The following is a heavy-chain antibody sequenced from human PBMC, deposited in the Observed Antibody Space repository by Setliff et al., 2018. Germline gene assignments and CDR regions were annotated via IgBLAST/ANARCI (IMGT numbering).Heavy chain of an antibody. CDR2: IKGDGSIT. V-gene: IGHV3-74*01. Sequence: LRLPCAASGFTFSSYWMHWVRQAPGKGLVWVSRIKGDGSITSYADSVKGRFTISRDNAKNTLYLQMNSLRVEDTAVYYCAKSDWFDPWGQGTLVTV. CDR3: AKSDWFDP. J-gene: IGHJ5*02. CDR1: GFTFSSYW.